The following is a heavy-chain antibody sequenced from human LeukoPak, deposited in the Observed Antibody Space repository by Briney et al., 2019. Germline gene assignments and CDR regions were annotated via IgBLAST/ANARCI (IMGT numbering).Heavy chain of an antibody. CDR1: GFTFSNYW. V-gene: IGHV3-7*05. CDR3: ATEIVVVTAKDRRDY. D-gene: IGHD2-21*02. CDR2: IKPDGSEK. J-gene: IGHJ4*02. Sequence: PGGSLRLSCAASGFTFSNYWMTWVRQAPGKGLEWVANIKPDGSEKYYVDSVKGRFTISRDNAKNSLSLQMNSLRAEDTAVYYCATEIVVVTAKDRRDYWGQGTLVTVSS.